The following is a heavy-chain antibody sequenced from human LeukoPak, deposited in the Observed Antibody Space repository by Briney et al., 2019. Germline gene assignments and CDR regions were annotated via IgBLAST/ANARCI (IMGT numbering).Heavy chain of an antibody. CDR1: GDSISSSSYY. CDR2: IYYSGST. D-gene: IGHD3-10*01. CDR3: ARGYYYGSGSCYKNWFDP. J-gene: IGHJ5*02. V-gene: IGHV4-39*07. Sequence: PSETLSLTCTVSGDSISSSSYYWGWIRQPPGKGLEWIGSIYYSGSTYYNPSLKSRVTISVDTSKNQFSLKVSSVSAADTAVYYCARGYYYGSGSCYKNWFDPWGQGTLFTVSS.